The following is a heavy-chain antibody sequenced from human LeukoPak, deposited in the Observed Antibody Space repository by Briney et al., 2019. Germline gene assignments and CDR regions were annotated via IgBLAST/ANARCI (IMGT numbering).Heavy chain of an antibody. CDR1: GFTFSSYS. CDR2: INSRSSYI. V-gene: IGHV3-21*04. J-gene: IGHJ4*02. D-gene: IGHD6-19*01. CDR3: AREGSSGWYSFDY. Sequence: GGSLRLSCAASGFTFSSYSMNWVRQAPGKGLEWVSCINSRSSYIYYADSVKDRFTISRDNAKNSLYLQMNSLRAEDTAVYYCAREGSSGWYSFDYWGQGTLVTVSS.